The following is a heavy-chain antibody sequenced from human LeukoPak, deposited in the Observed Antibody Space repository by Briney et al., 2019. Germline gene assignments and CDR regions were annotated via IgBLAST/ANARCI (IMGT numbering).Heavy chain of an antibody. CDR3: ARDMSSGYSSSVPGVGWFDP. CDR1: GFTFSSYW. J-gene: IGHJ5*02. CDR2: IKQDGSEK. Sequence: GGSLRLFCAASGFTFSSYWMSWVRQAPGKGLEWVANIKQDGSEKYYVDSVKGRFTISRDNAKNSLYLQMNSLRGEDTAVYYCARDMSSGYSSSVPGVGWFDPWGQGTLVTVSS. V-gene: IGHV3-7*01. D-gene: IGHD6-13*01.